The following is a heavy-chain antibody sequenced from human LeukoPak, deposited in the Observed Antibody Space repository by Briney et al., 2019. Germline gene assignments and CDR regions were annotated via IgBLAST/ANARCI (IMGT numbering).Heavy chain of an antibody. Sequence: GGSLRLSCAASGFTFSNSWMSWVRQAPGKGLEWVGRIKSKTDGGTADYAAPVKGRFTISRDDSKNTLYLQMNSLKTEDTAVYYCTTVSSWYLPLGADAFDIWGQGTMLTVSS. CDR3: TTVSSWYLPLGADAFDI. CDR2: IKSKTDGGTA. V-gene: IGHV3-15*01. CDR1: GFTFSNSW. J-gene: IGHJ3*02. D-gene: IGHD6-13*01.